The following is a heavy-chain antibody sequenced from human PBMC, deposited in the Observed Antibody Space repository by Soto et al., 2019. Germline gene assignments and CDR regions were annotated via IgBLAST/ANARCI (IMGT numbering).Heavy chain of an antibody. CDR3: ARGVRPSFSSGDTSDWGLDY. D-gene: IGHD6-25*01. J-gene: IGHJ4*02. Sequence: QVHLRESDSRLMQPAQTLSLTCAVSGGSITSGCFSWHWIRQPPERGLGWIGYVFRGGSTNYNPSLQSRVSTPLDRSNNMLSLKVYALTASDTAVYFCARGVRPSFSSGDTSDWGLDYWGQGALVTVAS. CDR1: GGSITSGCFS. CDR2: VFRGGST. V-gene: IGHV4-30-2*01.